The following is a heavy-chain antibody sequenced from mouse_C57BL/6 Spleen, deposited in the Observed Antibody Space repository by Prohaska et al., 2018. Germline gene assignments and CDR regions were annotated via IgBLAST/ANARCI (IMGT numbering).Heavy chain of an antibody. D-gene: IGHD4-1*01. CDR2: INQDISTI. V-gene: IGHV4-1*01. Sequence: EVKLLQSGGGLVQPGGSLKLSCAASGIDFSRYWMSWVRRAPGKGLELIGEINQDISTINYAPSLKHKFIISRDNAKNTLYLQMSKVRSEDTALYYCASPNWDWYFDVWGTGTTVTVSA. CDR1: GIDFSRYW. CDR3: ASPNWDWYFDV. J-gene: IGHJ1*03.